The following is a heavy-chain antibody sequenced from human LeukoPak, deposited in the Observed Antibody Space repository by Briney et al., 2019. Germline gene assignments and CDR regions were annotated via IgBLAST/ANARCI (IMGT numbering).Heavy chain of an antibody. CDR1: GFSFSTYG. CDR2: ISGSSRTI. CDR3: AITQKYTGGWSY. Sequence: GGSLRLSCAASGFSFSTYGMHWVRQAPGKGLEWLSYISGSSRTIDYADFVKGRFTISRDNAKNTLYLQMNSLTAEDTAVYYCAITQKYTGGWSYWGQGTLVTVS. J-gene: IGHJ4*02. D-gene: IGHD6-19*01. V-gene: IGHV3-48*01.